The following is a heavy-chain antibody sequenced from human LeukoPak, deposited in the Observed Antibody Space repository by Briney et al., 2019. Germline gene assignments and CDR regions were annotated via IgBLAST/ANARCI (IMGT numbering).Heavy chain of an antibody. Sequence: GGSQRLSCAASGFSLSSYAMSWVRQAPGKGLEWVSAISSSGDGTYHAGYVRGRFTISRDSYKNTIYLLMNNLRNEDAAIYYCAKAPVTSCRGAFCYPLDYWGQGTLVTVSS. J-gene: IGHJ4*02. CDR1: GFSLSSYA. V-gene: IGHV3-23*01. D-gene: IGHD2-15*01. CDR3: AKAPVTSCRGAFCYPLDY. CDR2: ISSSGDGT.